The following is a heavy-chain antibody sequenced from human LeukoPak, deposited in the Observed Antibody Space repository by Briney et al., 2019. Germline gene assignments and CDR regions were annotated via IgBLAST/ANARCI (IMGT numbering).Heavy chain of an antibody. Sequence: ASVKVSCKASGGTFSSYAISWVRQAPGQGLEWMGGIIPIFGTANYAQKFQGRVTITADKSTSTAYMELSSLRSDDTAVYYCARVSWFPGTSYYFMDVWGKGTTVTVSS. V-gene: IGHV1-69*06. CDR1: GGTFSSYA. CDR2: IIPIFGTA. J-gene: IGHJ6*03. CDR3: ARVSWFPGTSYYFMDV. D-gene: IGHD1-1*01.